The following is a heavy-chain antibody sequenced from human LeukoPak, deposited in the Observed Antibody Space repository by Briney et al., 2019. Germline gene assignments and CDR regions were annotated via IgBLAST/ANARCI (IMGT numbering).Heavy chain of an antibody. CDR1: GFTFSSYS. D-gene: IGHD3-10*01. CDR3: ARVAYWYYGSGRDRGFDY. V-gene: IGHV3-48*01. J-gene: IGHJ4*02. CDR2: ISSSSSTI. Sequence: GGSLRLSCAASGFTFSSYSMIWVRQAPGKGLEWVSYISSSSSTIYYADSVKGRFTISRDNAKNSLYLQMNSLRAEDTAVYYCARVAYWYYGSGRDRGFDYWGQGTLVTVSS.